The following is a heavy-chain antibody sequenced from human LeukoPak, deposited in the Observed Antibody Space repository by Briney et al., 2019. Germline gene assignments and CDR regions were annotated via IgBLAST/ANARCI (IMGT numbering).Heavy chain of an antibody. V-gene: IGHV3-48*01. CDR3: ERDSPASPLGA. D-gene: IGHD3-16*01. J-gene: IGHJ5*02. CDR2: ISSSSSTI. Sequence: PGGSLRLSCAASGFTFSSYSMNWVRQAPGKGLEWVSYISSSSSTIYYADSVKGRFTISRDNAKNSLYLQMNSLRAEDTAVYYCERDSPASPLGAWGQGTLVTVSS. CDR1: GFTFSSYS.